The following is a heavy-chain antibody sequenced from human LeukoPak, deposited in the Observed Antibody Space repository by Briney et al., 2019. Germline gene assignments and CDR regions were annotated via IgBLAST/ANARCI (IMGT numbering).Heavy chain of an antibody. CDR3: AREGSSGWPGFYYYYYMDV. V-gene: IGHV4-34*01. D-gene: IGHD6-19*01. J-gene: IGHJ6*03. Sequence: PSETLSLTCAVYGGSFSGYSWNWIRQPPGKGLEWIGEINHSGSTNYNPSLNSRVTMSVDTSKNQFSLKLSYVTAADTAVYYCAREGSSGWPGFYYYYYMDVWGKGTTVTISS. CDR1: GGSFSGYS. CDR2: INHSGST.